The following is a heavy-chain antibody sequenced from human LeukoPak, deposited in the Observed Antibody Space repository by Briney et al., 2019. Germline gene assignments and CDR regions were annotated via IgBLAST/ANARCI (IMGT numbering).Heavy chain of an antibody. V-gene: IGHV4-39*01. CDR2: IHYSGNT. CDR1: GGSTSSSNYY. CDR3: ARLGAGPTYYDFWSGYSSFYFDY. Sequence: SETLSLTCTVSGGSTSSSNYYWGWIRQPPGKGLEWIGGIHYSGNTYHNPSLKSRVTISIDTSKNQFSLKLSSVTAADTAVYYCARLGAGPTYYDFWSGYSSFYFDYWGQGTLVTVSS. J-gene: IGHJ4*02. D-gene: IGHD3-3*01.